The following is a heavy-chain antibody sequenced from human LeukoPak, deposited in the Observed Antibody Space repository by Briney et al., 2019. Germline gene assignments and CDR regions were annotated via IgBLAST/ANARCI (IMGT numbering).Heavy chain of an antibody. CDR3: ARDRAIVGATSAFDI. Sequence: SQTLSLTCTVSGGSISSGSYYWSWIRQPAGKGLEWIGRIYTSGSTNYNPSLMSRVTISVDTSKNQFSLKLSSVTAADTAVYYCARDRAIVGATSAFDIWGQGTMVTVSS. J-gene: IGHJ3*02. D-gene: IGHD1-26*01. CDR2: IYTSGST. V-gene: IGHV4-61*02. CDR1: GGSISSGSYY.